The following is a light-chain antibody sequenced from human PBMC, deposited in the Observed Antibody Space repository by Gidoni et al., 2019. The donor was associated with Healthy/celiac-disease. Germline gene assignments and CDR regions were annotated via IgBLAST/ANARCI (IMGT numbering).Light chain of an antibody. J-gene: IGKJ2*01. CDR1: QSISSY. Sequence: DIQLHPSPSSLSASVGDRVTITSRASQSISSYLNWYQQKPGKAPTLLLYAASSFQGGVPSRFSGSGSGTDFTLTISSLQPEDFATYYCQQSYSTWYTFGQGTKLEIK. V-gene: IGKV1-39*01. CDR3: QQSYSTWYT. CDR2: AAS.